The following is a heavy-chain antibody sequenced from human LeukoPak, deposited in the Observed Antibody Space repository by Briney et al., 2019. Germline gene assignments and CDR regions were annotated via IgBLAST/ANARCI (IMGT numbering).Heavy chain of an antibody. J-gene: IGHJ1*01. CDR1: GGSISSSSYY. Sequence: KPSESLSLTCTVSGGSISSSSYYWGWIRQPPGKGLEWIGSIYYSGSTYYNPSLKSRVTISVDTSKNQFSLKLSSVTAADTAVYYCAREPAEWCSGGSCYFPYWGQGTLVTVSS. V-gene: IGHV4-39*07. D-gene: IGHD2-15*01. CDR3: AREPAEWCSGGSCYFPY. CDR2: IYYSGST.